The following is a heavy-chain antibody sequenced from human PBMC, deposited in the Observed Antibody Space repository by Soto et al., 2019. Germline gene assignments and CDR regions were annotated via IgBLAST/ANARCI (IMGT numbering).Heavy chain of an antibody. CDR1: GLPHSSFA. Sequence: GGSLRLSCTASGLPHSSFAMMWVRQAPGKGRECVAGIYGSGRGIEYADSVKGRFTISRDNSKNTVYLQMTDLRADDTAVYYCAKDAVYNDGLWLMDHWGQGTQVTVSS. CDR2: IYGSGRGI. V-gene: IGHV3-23*05. CDR3: AKDAVYNDGLWLMDH. J-gene: IGHJ4*02. D-gene: IGHD2-21*01.